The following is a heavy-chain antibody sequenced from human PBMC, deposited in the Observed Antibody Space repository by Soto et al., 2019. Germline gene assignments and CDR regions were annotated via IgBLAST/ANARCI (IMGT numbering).Heavy chain of an antibody. J-gene: IGHJ6*02. V-gene: IGHV1-69*13. D-gene: IGHD6-13*01. CDR3: VREQLEDDKYYYYGMDV. CDR2: IIPIFGTA. Sequence: SVKVSCKASGGTFSSYSISWVRQAPGQRLEWMGGIIPIFGTANYAQKFQGRVTITADESTSTAYMELSSLRSEDTAVYYCVREQLEDDKYYYYGMDVWGQGTTVTVSS. CDR1: GGTFSSYS.